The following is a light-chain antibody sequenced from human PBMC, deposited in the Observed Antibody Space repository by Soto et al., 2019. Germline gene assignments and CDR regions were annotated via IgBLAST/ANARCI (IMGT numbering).Light chain of an antibody. CDR1: QSLSSN. V-gene: IGKV3-20*01. Sequence: EILMTQSPATLSVSPGERATVSCTASQSLSSNLAWYQQKPGQAPRLVIFGASSRATGIPDRFTASGSGTDFTLTINKLEPEDFSVYYCHQYGTAPLTFGPGTKVDIK. CDR2: GAS. J-gene: IGKJ3*01. CDR3: HQYGTAPLT.